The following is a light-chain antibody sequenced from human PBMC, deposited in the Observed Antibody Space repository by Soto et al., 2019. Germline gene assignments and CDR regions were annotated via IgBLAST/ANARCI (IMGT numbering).Light chain of an antibody. V-gene: IGKV3-15*01. CDR1: HNIRNN. J-gene: IGKJ2*01. CDR3: QQYDHWPRGT. Sequence: VVLTQSPATLSVSPGETVTLSCRASHNIRNNLAWYQHKPGQAPRLLISYASSGATGVPGRFSGSGSGTEFALTISSLQSEDSAVYYCQQYDHWPRGTFGQGTKLEI. CDR2: YAS.